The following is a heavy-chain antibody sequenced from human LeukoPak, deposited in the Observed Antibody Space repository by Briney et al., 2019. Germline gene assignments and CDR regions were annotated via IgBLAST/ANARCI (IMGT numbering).Heavy chain of an antibody. V-gene: IGHV1-69*13. CDR2: IIPIFGTA. CDR1: GGTFSSYA. D-gene: IGHD6-13*01. Sequence: ASVKVSCKASGGTFSSYAISWVRQAPGQGLEWMGGIIPIFGTANYAQKFQGRVTITADESTSTAYMELSSLRSEDTAVYYCARERGSSSWGYFDYWSQGTLVTVSS. CDR3: ARERGSSSWGYFDY. J-gene: IGHJ4*02.